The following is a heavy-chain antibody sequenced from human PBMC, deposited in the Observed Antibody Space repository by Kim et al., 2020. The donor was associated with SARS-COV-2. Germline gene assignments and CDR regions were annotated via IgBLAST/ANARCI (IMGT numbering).Heavy chain of an antibody. D-gene: IGHD3-10*01. Sequence: GGSLRLSCAASGFTFSSYSMNWVRQAPGKGLEWVSSISSSSSYIYYADSVKGRFTISRDNAKNSLYLQMNSLRAEDTAVYYCARSMVRGVIIKGPEYFQHWGQGTLVTVSS. CDR1: GFTFSSYS. CDR2: ISSSSSYI. V-gene: IGHV3-21*04. CDR3: ARSMVRGVIIKGPEYFQH. J-gene: IGHJ1*01.